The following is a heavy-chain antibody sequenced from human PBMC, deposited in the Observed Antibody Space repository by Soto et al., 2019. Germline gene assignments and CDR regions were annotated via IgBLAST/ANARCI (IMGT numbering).Heavy chain of an antibody. CDR2: IYYSGST. CDR3: ARSYDFWSGSTNYFDY. Sequence: SETLSLTCTVSGGSVSSGNYYWSWIRQPPGKGLEWIGYIYYSGSTNYNPSLKSRVTISVDTSKNQFSLKLSSVTAADTAVYYXARSYDFWSGSTNYFDYWGQGALVTVSS. D-gene: IGHD3-3*01. V-gene: IGHV4-61*01. CDR1: GGSVSSGNYY. J-gene: IGHJ4*02.